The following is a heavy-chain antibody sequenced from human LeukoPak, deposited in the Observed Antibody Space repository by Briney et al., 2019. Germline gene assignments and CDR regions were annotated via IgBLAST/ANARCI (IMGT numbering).Heavy chain of an antibody. Sequence: PSETLSLTCAVSGGPISSGGYSWSWIRQPPGKGLEWIGYIYHSGSTYYNPSLKSRVTISVDRSKNQFSLRLSSVTAADTAVYYCARGEDYYDSSGFDYWGQGTLVTVSS. V-gene: IGHV4-30-2*01. CDR1: GGPISSGGYS. CDR2: IYHSGST. CDR3: ARGEDYYDSSGFDY. D-gene: IGHD3-22*01. J-gene: IGHJ4*02.